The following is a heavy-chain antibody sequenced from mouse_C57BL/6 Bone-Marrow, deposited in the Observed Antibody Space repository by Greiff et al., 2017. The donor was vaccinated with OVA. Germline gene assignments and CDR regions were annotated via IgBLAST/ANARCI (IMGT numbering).Heavy chain of an antibody. CDR3: ARSYDVYAMGY. J-gene: IGHJ4*01. CDR2: IYPGSGST. V-gene: IGHV1-55*01. Sequence: QVQLQQPGAELVKPWASVKMSCKASGYTFTSYWITWVKQRPGQGLEWIGDIYPGSGSTNYNEKFKSKATLTVDTSSSTAYMQLSSLTSEDSAVYYCARSYDVYAMGYWGQGTSVTVSS. CDR1: GYTFTSYW. D-gene: IGHD2-12*01.